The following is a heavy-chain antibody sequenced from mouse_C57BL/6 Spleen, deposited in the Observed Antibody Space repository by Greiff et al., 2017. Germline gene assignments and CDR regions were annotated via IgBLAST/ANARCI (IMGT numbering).Heavy chain of an antibody. CDR1: GYTFTSYW. CDR3: ARLDYGNYWFAY. V-gene: IGHV1-69*01. J-gene: IGHJ3*01. D-gene: IGHD2-1*01. CDR2: IDPSDSYT. Sequence: QVQLQQPGAELVMPGASVKLSCKASGYTFTSYWMHWVKQRPGQGLEWIGEIDPSDSYTNYNQKFKGKSTLTVDKSSSTAYMQLSSLTSEDSAVYYFARLDYGNYWFAYWGQGTLVTVSA.